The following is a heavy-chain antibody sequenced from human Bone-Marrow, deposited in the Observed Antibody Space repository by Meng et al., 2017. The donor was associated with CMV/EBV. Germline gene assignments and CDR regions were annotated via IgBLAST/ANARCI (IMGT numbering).Heavy chain of an antibody. D-gene: IGHD2/OR15-2a*01. CDR2: IKPDGTDT. J-gene: IGHJ4*02. CDR1: GFIFSSNW. CDR3: ARNTVASPGDY. Sequence: GSLRLSCAASGFIFSSNWMTWVRQAPGKGLEWVANIKPDGTDTYYADSVKGRFTISRDNAENSLYLQMNSLRAEDTAIYYCARNTVASPGDYWGQGTLVTVSS. V-gene: IGHV3-7*01.